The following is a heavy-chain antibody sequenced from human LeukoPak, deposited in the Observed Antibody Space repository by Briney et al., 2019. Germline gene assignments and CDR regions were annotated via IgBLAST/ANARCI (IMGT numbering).Heavy chain of an antibody. CDR2: ISGGGTGT. CDR1: GFTFSSYA. V-gene: IGHV3-23*01. D-gene: IGHD3-10*01. J-gene: IGHJ4*02. Sequence: PGGSLRLSCAASGFTFSSYAMSWVRQTPGKGLEWVSGISGGGTGTYYADSVKGRFTISRDNSKSTLYLQMNSLRAGDTALYYCAKYGSGNFFDYWGRGTLVTVSS. CDR3: AKYGSGNFFDY.